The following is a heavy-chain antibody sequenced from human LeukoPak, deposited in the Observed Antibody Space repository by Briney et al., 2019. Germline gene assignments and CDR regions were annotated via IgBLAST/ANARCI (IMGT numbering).Heavy chain of an antibody. CDR1: GFTFSCYA. Sequence: TGGSLRLSCAASGFTFSCYAIHWVRQAPGKGLEWISYISSDSITIYYADSLKGRFTISRDNAKNSVFLRMSSLRVEDTAVYYCARERGSAWPIDFDYWGQGSLVSVSS. CDR3: ARERGSAWPIDFDY. V-gene: IGHV3-48*01. D-gene: IGHD6-19*01. CDR2: ISSDSITI. J-gene: IGHJ4*02.